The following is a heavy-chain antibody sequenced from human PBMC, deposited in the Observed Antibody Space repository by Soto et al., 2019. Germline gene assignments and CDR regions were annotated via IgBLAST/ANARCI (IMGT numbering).Heavy chain of an antibody. CDR2: IVVGSGNT. Sequence: GASVKVSCKASGFTFTSSAMQWVRQARGQRLEWIGWIVVGSGNTNYAQKFQERVTITRDMSTSTAYMELSSLRSEDTAVYYCAAALITIFGVPPQSRFYYMDVWGKGTTVTVSS. V-gene: IGHV1-58*02. D-gene: IGHD3-3*01. CDR3: AAALITIFGVPPQSRFYYMDV. CDR1: GFTFTSSA. J-gene: IGHJ6*03.